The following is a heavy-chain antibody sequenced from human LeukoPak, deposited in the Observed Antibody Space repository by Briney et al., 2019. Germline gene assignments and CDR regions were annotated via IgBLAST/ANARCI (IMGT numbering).Heavy chain of an antibody. V-gene: IGHV3-30*18. CDR3: AKDGDTVSGTYYFDMDV. Sequence: GGSLRLSCAASGIDFNNNGMHWVRQAPGKGLEWVAVISYDGTTTYYAASVQGRFTISRDNSKNTLFLQMNSLRAEDTALYYCAKDGDTVSGTYYFDMDVWGKGTTVTISS. D-gene: IGHD1-26*01. J-gene: IGHJ6*03. CDR2: ISYDGTTT. CDR1: GIDFNNNG.